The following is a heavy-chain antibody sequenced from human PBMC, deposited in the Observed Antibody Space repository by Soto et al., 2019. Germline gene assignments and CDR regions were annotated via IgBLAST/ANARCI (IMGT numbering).Heavy chain of an antibody. CDR2: ISAYNGNT. V-gene: IGHV1-18*04. Sequence: SGKVSCKASGYTFTSYGISWVRQAPGQGLEWMGWISAYNGNTNYAQKLQGRVTMTTDTSTSTAYMELRSLRSDDTAVYYCARVPHKLGYIVRAPAFEIWGQGTMVTVS. J-gene: IGHJ3*02. CDR3: ARVPHKLGYIVRAPAFEI. D-gene: IGHD2-15*01. CDR1: GYTFTSYG.